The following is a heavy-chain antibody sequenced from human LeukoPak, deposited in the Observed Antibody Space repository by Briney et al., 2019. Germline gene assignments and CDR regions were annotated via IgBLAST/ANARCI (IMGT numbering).Heavy chain of an antibody. CDR2: IYYSGST. V-gene: IGHV4-59*01. CDR3: ARGWDGDSNWFDP. J-gene: IGHJ5*02. Sequence: SETLSLTCTVSGGSISSYYWTWIRQPPGKGLEWIGYIYYSGSTNYNPSLRSRVTISVDTSKNQFSLKLSSVTAADTAVYYCARGWDGDSNWFDPWGQGTLVTVSS. CDR1: GGSISSYY. D-gene: IGHD4-17*01.